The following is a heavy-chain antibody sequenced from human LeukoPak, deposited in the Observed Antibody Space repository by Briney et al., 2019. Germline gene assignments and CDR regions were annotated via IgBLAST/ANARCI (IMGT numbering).Heavy chain of an antibody. V-gene: IGHV3-48*03. D-gene: IGHD4-17*01. CDR3: ARLPIPGDYVH. Sequence: GGSLRLSCAASGFTFSSYEMNWVRQAPGKGLEWVSYISSSGSTIYYADSVKGRFTISRDNAKNSLYLQMNSLRAEDTAVYYCARLPIPGDYVHWGQGTLVTVSS. CDR1: GFTFSSYE. CDR2: ISSSGSTI. J-gene: IGHJ4*02.